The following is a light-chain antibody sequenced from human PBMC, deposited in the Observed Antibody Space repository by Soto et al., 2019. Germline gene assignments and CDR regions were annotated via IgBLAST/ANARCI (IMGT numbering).Light chain of an antibody. CDR2: STS. V-gene: IGKV1-39*01. Sequence: DVQLTQSPSSLSASVGDRVTITCRASQSINNFLNWYQQKPGQAPKLLIHSTSTLQRGVPSRFSGSGSGTYFTLTITTLQPEDFATYYCQQSDSTPQTFGGGTRVEVK. J-gene: IGKJ4*01. CDR3: QQSDSTPQT. CDR1: QSINNF.